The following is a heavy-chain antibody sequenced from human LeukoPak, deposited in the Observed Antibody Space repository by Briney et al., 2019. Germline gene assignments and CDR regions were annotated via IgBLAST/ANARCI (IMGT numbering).Heavy chain of an antibody. CDR1: GFTFSSYA. V-gene: IGHV3-30*04. Sequence: GGSLRLSCAASGFTFSSYAMHWVRQAPGKGLEWGAVISYDGSNKYYADSVKGRFTISRDNSKNTLYLQMNSLRAEDTAVYYCARDRIISGYSEGFDYWGQGTLVTVSS. J-gene: IGHJ4*02. CDR3: ARDRIISGYSEGFDY. CDR2: ISYDGSNK. D-gene: IGHD3-22*01.